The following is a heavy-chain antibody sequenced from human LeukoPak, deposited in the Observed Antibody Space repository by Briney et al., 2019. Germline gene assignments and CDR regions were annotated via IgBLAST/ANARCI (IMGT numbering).Heavy chain of an antibody. CDR3: ARNKWNYYDSSGYYFFDY. CDR2: INPSGGST. V-gene: IGHV1-46*01. J-gene: IGHJ4*02. CDR1: GYTFTNYY. D-gene: IGHD3-22*01. Sequence: ASVKVSCKASGYTFTNYYMHWVRQAPGQGLEWMGIINPSGGSTSYAQKFQGRVTMTRDTSTSTVYMELSSLRSEDTAVYYCARNKWNYYDSSGYYFFDYWGQGTLVTVSS.